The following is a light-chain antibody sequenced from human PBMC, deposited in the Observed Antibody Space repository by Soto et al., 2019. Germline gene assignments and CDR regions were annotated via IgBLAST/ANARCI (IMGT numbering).Light chain of an antibody. CDR2: YVT. CDR3: SSYTGSSTLWV. Sequence: QSALTQPASVSGSPGQSITISCTGSSSDVGGYNYVSWYQQHPGKAPKLMIFYVTNRPSGVSNRFSGSKTGNTASLTISGLRAEDEADYYCSSYTGSSTLWVFGGGTKVTVL. V-gene: IGLV2-14*03. CDR1: SSDVGGYNY. J-gene: IGLJ3*02.